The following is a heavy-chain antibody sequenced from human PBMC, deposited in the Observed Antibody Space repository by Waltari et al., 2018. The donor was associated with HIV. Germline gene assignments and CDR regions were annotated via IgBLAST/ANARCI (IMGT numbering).Heavy chain of an antibody. J-gene: IGHJ1*01. CDR3: TSGSYYYDRTGSPHPAYFQY. Sequence: QVHLVQSGAELKEPGASVKVSCKPFGYTLSSFGVSWVRHAPGHGFEWMGWMNGYTGNTKYAQKVQGRVTMTTDTATNTSYMELRSLTSDDTAVYYCTSGSYYYDRTGSPHPAYFQYWCLGTLVTVAS. V-gene: IGHV1-18*01. CDR2: MNGYTGNT. CDR1: GYTLSSFG. D-gene: IGHD3-22*01.